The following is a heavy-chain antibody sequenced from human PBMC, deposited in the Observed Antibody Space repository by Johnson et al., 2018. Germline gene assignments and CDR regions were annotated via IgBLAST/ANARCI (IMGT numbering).Heavy chain of an antibody. D-gene: IGHD3-22*01. CDR2: IIPIFGTT. Sequence: QVQLVQSGAEVKKPGSSXKVSCKASGGTFSSYAISWVRQAPGQGLEWMGGIIPIFGTTNYAQKFQGRVTITADESTSTAYMEPSRLRSEDTAVYYCARDTYYYDSSGYYIGCDAFDIWGQGTMVTVSS. CDR3: ARDTYYYDSSGYYIGCDAFDI. J-gene: IGHJ3*02. CDR1: GGTFSSYA. V-gene: IGHV1-69*01.